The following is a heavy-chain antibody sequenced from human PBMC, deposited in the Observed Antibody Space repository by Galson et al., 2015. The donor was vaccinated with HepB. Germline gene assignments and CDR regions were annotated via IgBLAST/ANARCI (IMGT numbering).Heavy chain of an antibody. Sequence: SVKVSCKASGYTFTSYYMHWVRQAPGQGLEWMGWINPNSGGTNYAQKFQGRVTMTRDTSISTAYMELSRLRSDDTAVYYCARVDYDYVWGSYRWFDYWGQGTLVTVSS. J-gene: IGHJ4*02. CDR2: INPNSGGT. V-gene: IGHV1-2*02. CDR1: GYTFTSYY. CDR3: ARVDYDYVWGSYRWFDY. D-gene: IGHD3-16*02.